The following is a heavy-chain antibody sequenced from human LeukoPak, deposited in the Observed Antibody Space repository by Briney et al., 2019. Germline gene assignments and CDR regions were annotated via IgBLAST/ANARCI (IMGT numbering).Heavy chain of an antibody. Sequence: SGGSLRLSCAASGFTFSSYWMSWVRQAPGKGLEWVANIKEDGSAKYSVDSVKSRFTISRDNAKNTLYLQMNSLRAEDTAVYYCARDSPGYGAYDLGWGQGTLVTVSS. V-gene: IGHV3-7*04. D-gene: IGHD5-12*01. CDR2: IKEDGSAK. CDR1: GFTFSSYW. J-gene: IGHJ4*02. CDR3: ARDSPGYGAYDLG.